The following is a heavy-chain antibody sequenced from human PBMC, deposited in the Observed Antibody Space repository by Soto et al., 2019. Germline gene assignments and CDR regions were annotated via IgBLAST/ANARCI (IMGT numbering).Heavy chain of an antibody. D-gene: IGHD3-3*01. Sequence: PSETLSLTCTVSGGSISSYYWSWIRQPPGKGLEWIGYIYYSGSTNYNPSLKSRVTISVDTSKNQFSLKLSSVTAADTAVYYCARAYDFWTRHWFDPWGRGTLVTVSS. CDR2: IYYSGST. CDR1: GGSISSYY. V-gene: IGHV4-59*01. J-gene: IGHJ5*02. CDR3: ARAYDFWTRHWFDP.